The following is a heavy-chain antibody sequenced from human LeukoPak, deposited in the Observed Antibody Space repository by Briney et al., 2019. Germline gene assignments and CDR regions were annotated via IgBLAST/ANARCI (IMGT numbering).Heavy chain of an antibody. CDR2: IYSGGST. J-gene: IGHJ6*03. V-gene: IGHV3-66*02. Sequence: PGGSLRLSCAASGFTVSSNYMSWVRQAPGKGLEWVSVIYSGGSTYYADSVKGRFTISRDNSKNPLYLQMNSLRAEDTAVYYCARDLRYSSSWYLAYYMDVWGKGTTVTVSS. CDR1: GFTVSSNY. CDR3: ARDLRYSSSWYLAYYMDV. D-gene: IGHD6-13*01.